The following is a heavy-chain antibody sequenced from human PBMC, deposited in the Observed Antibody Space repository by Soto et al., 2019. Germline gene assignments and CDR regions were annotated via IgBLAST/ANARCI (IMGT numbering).Heavy chain of an antibody. J-gene: IGHJ6*02. CDR1: GFTFSSYG. V-gene: IGHV3-30*18. Sequence: GGSLRLSCAASGFTFSSYGMRWVRQAPGKGLEWVAIISYVGSNKYYADSVKGRFTISRDRSKNTLYLQMNSLRAADTAVYYCAKDRLANPPYYYYYYGLDVWGQGTTVTVSS. CDR2: ISYVGSNK. CDR3: AKDRLANPPYYYYYYGLDV.